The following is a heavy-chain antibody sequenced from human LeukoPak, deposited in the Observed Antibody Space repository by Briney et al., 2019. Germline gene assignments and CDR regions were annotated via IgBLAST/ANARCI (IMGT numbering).Heavy chain of an antibody. CDR3: ATCYSGEDSQSWFDP. J-gene: IGHJ5*02. CDR2: INHSGST. Sequence: PSETLSLTCTVSGGTISSSSYYWGWIRQPPGKGLEWIGEINHSGSTNYNPSLKSRVTISVDTSKNQFSLKLSSVTAADTAVYYCATCYSGEDSQSWFDPWGQGTLVTVSS. CDR1: GGTISSSSYY. D-gene: IGHD2-15*01. V-gene: IGHV4-39*07.